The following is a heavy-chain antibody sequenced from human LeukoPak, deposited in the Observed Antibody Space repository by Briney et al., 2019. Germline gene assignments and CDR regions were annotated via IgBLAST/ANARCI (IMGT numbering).Heavy chain of an antibody. CDR1: GYTFTSYD. CDR3: AACPWYYFDY. J-gene: IGHJ4*02. CDR2: INPNSGGT. Sequence: ASVKVSCKASGYTFTSYDNNWVRQAPGQGLEWMGRINPNSGGTNYAQKFQGRVTMTRDTSISTAYMELSRLRSDDTAVYYCAACPWYYFDYWGQGTLVTVSS. V-gene: IGHV1-2*06.